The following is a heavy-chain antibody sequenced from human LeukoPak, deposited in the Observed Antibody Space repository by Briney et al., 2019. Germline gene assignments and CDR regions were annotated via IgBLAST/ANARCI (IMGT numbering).Heavy chain of an antibody. D-gene: IGHD4-11*01. V-gene: IGHV4-4*02. CDR1: GGSISSSNW. CDR3: ARGDYGNYADYYFDY. J-gene: IGHJ4*02. CDR2: IYYSGST. Sequence: SETLSLTCAVSGGSISSSNWWSWVRQPPGKGLEWIGYIYYSGSTNYNPSLKSRVTISVDTSKNQFSLKLSSVTAADTAVYYCARGDYGNYADYYFDYWGQGILVTVSS.